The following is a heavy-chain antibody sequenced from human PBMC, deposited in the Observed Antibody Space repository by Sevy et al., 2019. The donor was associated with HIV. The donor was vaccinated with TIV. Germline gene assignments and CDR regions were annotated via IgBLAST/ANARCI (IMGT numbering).Heavy chain of an antibody. Sequence: GGSLRLSCAASGFSLSSYWMHWVRQAPGKGLEWVANIKQDESEKYYVASVKGRCTISRDNAKNSVYLQMNSLRPEDTAIYYRARGNSGSFDYWGQGTLVTVSS. J-gene: IGHJ4*02. V-gene: IGHV3-7*04. CDR3: ARGNSGSFDY. CDR1: GFSLSSYW. CDR2: IKQDESEK. D-gene: IGHD3-22*01.